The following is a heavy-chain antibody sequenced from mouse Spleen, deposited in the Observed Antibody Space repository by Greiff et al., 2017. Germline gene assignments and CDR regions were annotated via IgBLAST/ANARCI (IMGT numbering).Heavy chain of an antibody. Sequence: VQLQQSGAELVRPGASVKLSCTASGFNFKDDYMHWVKQRPEQGLEWIGWIDPENGDTEYASKFQGKATITADTSSNTAYLQLSSLTSEDTAVYCWTTDYYGDNYDYWGQGTTLTVSS. CDR3: TTDYYGDNYDY. CDR1: GFNFKDDY. CDR2: IDPENGDT. D-gene: IGHD1-1*02. J-gene: IGHJ2*01. V-gene: IGHV14-4*01.